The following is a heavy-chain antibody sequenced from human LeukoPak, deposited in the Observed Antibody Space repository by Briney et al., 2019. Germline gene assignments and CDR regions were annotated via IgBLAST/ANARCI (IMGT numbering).Heavy chain of an antibody. Sequence: SETLSLTCTVSGGSISSYYWSWIRQPPGKGLEWIGYIYYSGSTNYNPSLKSRVTISVDTSKNQFPLKLSSVTAADTAVYYCARGYGDYVPIDIWGQGTMVTVSS. CDR1: GGSISSYY. CDR2: IYYSGST. V-gene: IGHV4-59*01. J-gene: IGHJ3*02. CDR3: ARGYGDYVPIDI. D-gene: IGHD4-17*01.